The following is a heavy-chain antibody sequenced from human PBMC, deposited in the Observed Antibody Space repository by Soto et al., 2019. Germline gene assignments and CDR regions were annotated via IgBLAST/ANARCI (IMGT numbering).Heavy chain of an antibody. CDR2: INHSGST. CDR3: ARQNYCSGGSCYSKHSWFDP. D-gene: IGHD2-15*01. CDR1: GGSFSGYY. Sequence: HVQLQQWGAGLLKPSETLSLTCAVYGGSFSGYYWSWIRQPPGKGLEWIGEINHSGSTNYNPSLKSRVTISVDTSKNQFSLKLSSVTAADTAVYYCARQNYCSGGSCYSKHSWFDPWGQGTLVTVSS. V-gene: IGHV4-34*01. J-gene: IGHJ5*02.